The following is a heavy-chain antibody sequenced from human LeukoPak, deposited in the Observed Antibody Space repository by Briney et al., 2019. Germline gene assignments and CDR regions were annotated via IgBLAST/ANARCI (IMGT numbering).Heavy chain of an antibody. V-gene: IGHV3-9*01. CDR3: AKGRGYDYPYFDY. Sequence: GGSLRLSCAASGFTFDDYAMHWVRQAPGKGLEWVSGISWNSGSIGYADSVKGRFTISRDNAKNSLYLQMNSLRAEDTALYYCAKGRGYDYPYFDYWGQGTLVTVSS. CDR1: GFTFDDYA. D-gene: IGHD5-12*01. CDR2: ISWNSGSI. J-gene: IGHJ4*02.